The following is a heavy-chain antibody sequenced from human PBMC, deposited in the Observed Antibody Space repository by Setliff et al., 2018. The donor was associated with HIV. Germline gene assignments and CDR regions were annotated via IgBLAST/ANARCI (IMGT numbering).Heavy chain of an antibody. D-gene: IGHD1-1*01. Sequence: PGGSLRLSCAASGFTFSNYWMCWVRQAPGKGLEWVANIGQDGSEKNYVDSVKGRFTISRDNTKNFVFLEMTNLRPEDTALYFCAKDYGDGHNWGAFDISGQGTMVTVSS. J-gene: IGHJ3*02. CDR3: AKDYGDGHNWGAFDI. CDR1: GFTFSNYW. CDR2: IGQDGSEK. V-gene: IGHV3-7*03.